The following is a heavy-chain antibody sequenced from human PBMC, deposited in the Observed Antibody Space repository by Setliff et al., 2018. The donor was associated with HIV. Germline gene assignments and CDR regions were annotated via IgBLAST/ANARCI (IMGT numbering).Heavy chain of an antibody. Sequence: GGSLRLSCAASGFTFVNHGIEWVRQAPGKGLEWVSHIGTAGDAYYLDSVKGRFTISREDAGNSGYLQMNSLRDDDTAVYFCARTAYYRDSSGYYSVAFDMWGPGTMVTVSS. CDR2: IGTAGDA. J-gene: IGHJ3*02. D-gene: IGHD3-22*01. CDR3: ARTAYYRDSSGYYSVAFDM. CDR1: GFTFVNHG. V-gene: IGHV3-13*01.